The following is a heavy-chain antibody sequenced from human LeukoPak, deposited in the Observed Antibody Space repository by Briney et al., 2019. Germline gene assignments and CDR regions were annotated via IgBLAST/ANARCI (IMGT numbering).Heavy chain of an antibody. D-gene: IGHD5-24*01. CDR2: IYYSGST. V-gene: IGHV4-59*01. CDR3: ARVGDGYNLHNYHYYYMDV. CDR1: GGSISSYY. J-gene: IGHJ6*03. Sequence: SETLSLTCTVSGGSISSYYWSWIRQAPGKGLEWIGYIYYSGSTNYSPSLKSRVTISVDMSKNQFSLKLSSVTAADTAVYYCARVGDGYNLHNYHYYYMDVWGKGTTVTVSS.